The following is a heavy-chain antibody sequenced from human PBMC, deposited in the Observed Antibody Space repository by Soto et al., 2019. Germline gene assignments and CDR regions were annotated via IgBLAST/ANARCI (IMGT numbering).Heavy chain of an antibody. CDR1: GYTFTSYA. CDR2: INAGNGNT. J-gene: IGHJ4*02. Sequence: QVQHVQSGAEVKKPGASVKVSCKASGYTFTSYAIHWVRQAPGQRPEWMGWINAGNGNTKYSQKFQGRVTITRDTSASTAYMDVSGLRFEDTAVYYCARGSEPAYSSWYVNGDYWGQGTLVTVSS. D-gene: IGHD6-13*01. CDR3: ARGSEPAYSSWYVNGDY. V-gene: IGHV1-3*01.